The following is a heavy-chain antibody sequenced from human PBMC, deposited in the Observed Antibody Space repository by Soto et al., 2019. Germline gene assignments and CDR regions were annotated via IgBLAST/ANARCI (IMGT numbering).Heavy chain of an antibody. CDR1: GGTFSSYA. V-gene: IGHV1-69*06. Sequence: QVQLVQSGAEVKKPGSSVKVSCKASGGTFSSYAISWVRQAPGQGLEWMGGDIPIFGTANYAQKFQGRVTITADKSTSTAYMELSSMRSEDTAVYYCASPTREWLPPARDYYYGMDVWGQGTTVTVSS. D-gene: IGHD3-3*01. J-gene: IGHJ6*02. CDR3: ASPTREWLPPARDYYYGMDV. CDR2: DIPIFGTA.